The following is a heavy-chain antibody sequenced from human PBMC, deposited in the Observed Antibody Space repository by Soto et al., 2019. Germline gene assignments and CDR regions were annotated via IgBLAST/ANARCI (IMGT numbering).Heavy chain of an antibody. Sequence: QVQLVQSGAEVKKPGSSVKVSCKASGGTFSSYTISWVRQAPGPGLEWMGRIIPIIGIANYAKKFQGRVTITADKSTSTAYMELSSLRSEDTAVYYCARVVSDIRGYSGYDSESWGQGTLVTVSS. CDR2: IIPIIGIA. CDR3: ARVVSDIRGYSGYDSES. CDR1: GGTFSSYT. D-gene: IGHD5-12*01. V-gene: IGHV1-69*02. J-gene: IGHJ4*02.